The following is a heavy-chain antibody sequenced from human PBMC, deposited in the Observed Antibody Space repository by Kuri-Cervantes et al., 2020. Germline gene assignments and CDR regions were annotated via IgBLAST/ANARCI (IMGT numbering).Heavy chain of an antibody. CDR1: GFSLTTFGMG. Sequence: SGPTLVKPTQTLTLTCTFSGFSLTTFGMGVAWIRQPPGKALEWLILIYWDDDKRYSPSLKSRLTITKDTSKNQVVLTMTNMDPVDTGTYYCALIGRQAGPQYFDYWGQGTPVTVSS. CDR3: ALIGRQAGPQYFDY. V-gene: IGHV2-5*02. J-gene: IGHJ4*02. CDR2: IYWDDDK.